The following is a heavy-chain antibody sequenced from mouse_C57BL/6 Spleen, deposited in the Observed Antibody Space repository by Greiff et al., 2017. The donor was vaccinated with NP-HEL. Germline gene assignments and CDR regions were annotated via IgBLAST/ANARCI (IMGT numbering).Heavy chain of an antibody. D-gene: IGHD2-3*01. CDR1: GYTFTSYW. CDR2: IDPSDSYT. V-gene: IGHV1-59*01. J-gene: IGHJ2*01. CDR3: ARVWYDGYPDY. Sequence: QVQLQQPGAELVRPGTSVKLSCKASGYTFTSYWMHWVKQRPGQGLEWIGVIDPSDSYTNYNQKFKGKATLTVDTSSSTAYMQLSSLTSEDSAVYYCARVWYDGYPDYWGQGTTLTVSS.